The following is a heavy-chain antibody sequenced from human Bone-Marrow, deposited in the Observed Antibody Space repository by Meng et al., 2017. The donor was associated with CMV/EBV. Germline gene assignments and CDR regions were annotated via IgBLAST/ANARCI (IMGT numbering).Heavy chain of an antibody. V-gene: IGHV3-11*01. CDR1: GFTFSDYY. D-gene: IGHD1-14*01. CDR3: ARDRRPRDNWFDP. CDR2: ISSSGSTI. J-gene: IGHJ5*02. Sequence: CAASGFTFSDYYMSWIRQAPGKGLEWVSYISSSGSTICYADSVKGRFTISRDNAKNSLYLQMNSLRAEDTAVYYCARDRRPRDNWFDPWGQGTLVTVSS.